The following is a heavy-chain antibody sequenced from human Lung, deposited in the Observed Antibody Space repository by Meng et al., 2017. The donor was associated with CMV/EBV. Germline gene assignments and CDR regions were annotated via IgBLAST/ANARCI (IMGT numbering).Heavy chain of an antibody. Sequence: QGRLPEFGGGVVQPGRSLRLSCAVSGFMFSDYGMHWVRQSPGKAPEWVAFILKDGSDKFYRDSVKGRFTISRDPGKNTLYLQMDSLRPEDTAIYYCVRDGDSSNWPLDYWGQGTLVTVSS. CDR2: ILKDGSDK. CDR1: GFMFSDYG. J-gene: IGHJ4*02. CDR3: VRDGDSSNWPLDY. D-gene: IGHD6-13*01. V-gene: IGHV3-30*03.